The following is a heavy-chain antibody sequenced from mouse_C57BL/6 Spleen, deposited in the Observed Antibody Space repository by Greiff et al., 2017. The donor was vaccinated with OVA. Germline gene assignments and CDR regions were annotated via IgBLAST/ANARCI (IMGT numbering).Heavy chain of an antibody. CDR1: GYAFSSSW. Sequence: SGPELVKPGASVKISCKASGYAFSSSWMNWVKQRPGKGLEWIGRIYPGDGDTNYNGKFKGKATLTADKSSSTAYMQLSSLTSEDSAVYFCAVGYYGSSTDYWGQGTTLTVSS. CDR3: AVGYYGSSTDY. J-gene: IGHJ2*01. D-gene: IGHD1-1*01. V-gene: IGHV1-82*01. CDR2: IYPGDGDT.